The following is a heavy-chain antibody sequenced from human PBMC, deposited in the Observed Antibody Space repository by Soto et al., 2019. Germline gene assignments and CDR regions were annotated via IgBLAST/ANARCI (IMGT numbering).Heavy chain of an antibody. Sequence: SETLSLTCTVSGGSMSGYYWSWIRLPPEKPMEWIGYVHDSWGAAYNPSLRSRVAISLDTSKSQFSLSLTSVSATDTAMYYCVRQGYGPLHGLVDVWGQGTTVTVSS. V-gene: IGHV4-59*08. CDR2: VHDSWGA. CDR1: GGSMSGYY. D-gene: IGHD5-18*01. CDR3: VRQGYGPLHGLVDV. J-gene: IGHJ6*02.